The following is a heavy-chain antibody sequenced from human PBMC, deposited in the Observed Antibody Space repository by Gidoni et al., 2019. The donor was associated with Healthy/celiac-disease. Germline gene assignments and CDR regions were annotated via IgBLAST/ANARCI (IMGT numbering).Heavy chain of an antibody. V-gene: IGHV4-31*03. Sequence: QVQLQESGPGLVKPSQTLSLTCTVSGGPISSGGYYWSWIRQHPGKGLGWNGYIYYSGSTYYNPSLKSRVTISVDTSKNQFSLKLSSVTAADTAVYYCARESGGSYSPYAFDIWGQGTMVTVSS. CDR2: IYYSGST. CDR1: GGPISSGGYY. D-gene: IGHD1-26*01. J-gene: IGHJ3*02. CDR3: ARESGGSYSPYAFDI.